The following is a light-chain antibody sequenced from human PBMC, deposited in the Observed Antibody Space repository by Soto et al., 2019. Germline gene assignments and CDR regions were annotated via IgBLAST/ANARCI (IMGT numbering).Light chain of an antibody. CDR2: GNS. J-gene: IGLJ2*01. Sequence: QSLLTQPPSVSGAPGQRVTISCTGSSSNIGAGYDVHWYQQLPGTAPKLLIYGNSNRPSGVPDRFSGSKSGTSASLAITGLQAEDEAGYYCQSYDSSLSGVVFGGGTKLTVL. CDR3: QSYDSSLSGVV. CDR1: SSNIGAGYD. V-gene: IGLV1-40*01.